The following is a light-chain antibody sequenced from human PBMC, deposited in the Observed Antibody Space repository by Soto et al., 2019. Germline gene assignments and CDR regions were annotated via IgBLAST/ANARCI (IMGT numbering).Light chain of an antibody. CDR2: AAS. V-gene: IGKV1-27*01. J-gene: IGKJ1*01. CDR1: QGISKY. CDR3: HKHYNAVRT. Sequence: DIQMTQSPSSLSASVGDRVSITCRASQGISKYLVWYQQKPGKVPKLLIYAASTLQSGVPSRFSGSGSGTEVILTITSLQPPDVSTNYYHKHYNAVRTFGQWTKVEIK.